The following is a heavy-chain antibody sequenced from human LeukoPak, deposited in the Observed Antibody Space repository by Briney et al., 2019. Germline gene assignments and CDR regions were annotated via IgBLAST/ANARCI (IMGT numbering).Heavy chain of an antibody. CDR1: GFTFSSYS. D-gene: IGHD1-26*01. CDR2: ISSSGSYI. V-gene: IGHV3-21*01. Sequence: GGSLRLSCAASGFTFSSYSMNWVRQAPGKGLEWVSSISSSGSYIYYADSVKGRFTISRDNAKNSLYLQMNSLRAEDTAVYYCAREDIVGALSWGQGTLVTVSS. CDR3: AREDIVGALS. J-gene: IGHJ4*02.